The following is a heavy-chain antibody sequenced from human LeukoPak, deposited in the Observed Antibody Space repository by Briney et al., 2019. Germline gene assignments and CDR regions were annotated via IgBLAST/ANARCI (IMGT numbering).Heavy chain of an antibody. CDR2: LIPIFGTA. CDR1: GGTFSSYA. J-gene: IGHJ4*02. V-gene: IGHV1-69*01. D-gene: IGHD3-22*01. Sequence: SVKVSCKASGGTFSSYAISWVRQAPGQGLEWMGGLIPIFGTANYAQKFQGRVTITADESTSTAYMELSSLRSEDTAVYYCARDRRQTYYYDSSGYYFDYWGQGTLVTVSS. CDR3: ARDRRQTYYYDSSGYYFDY.